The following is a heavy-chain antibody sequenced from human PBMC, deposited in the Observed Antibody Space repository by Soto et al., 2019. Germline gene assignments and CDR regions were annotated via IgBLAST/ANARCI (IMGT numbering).Heavy chain of an antibody. V-gene: IGHV4-59*01. CDR2: IYYSGIT. D-gene: IGHD5-12*01. J-gene: IGHJ4*02. CDR3: ARRSYSGHAFDY. Sequence: QVQLQESGPGLVKASETLSLTCTVSDGSISGYYWSWIRQPPGKGLEWIGYIYYSGITNYNPSLNSRVTMSVDTSKNQFSLKLSSVTAADTAVYYCARRSYSGHAFDYWGQGALVTISS. CDR1: DGSISGYY.